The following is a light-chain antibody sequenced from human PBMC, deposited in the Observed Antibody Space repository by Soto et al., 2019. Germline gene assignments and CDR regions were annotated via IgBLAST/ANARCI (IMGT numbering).Light chain of an antibody. Sequence: DIQMTQSPSSLSSSVGDRVIITCRASQGIGTFLAWYQQKPGKVPELLMYSASTLPSGVPSRFSGSGSGTQFTLPISSLQPEDIATYYCQKYNSFPWTFGPGTKVELK. V-gene: IGKV1-27*01. CDR1: QGIGTF. CDR3: QKYNSFPWT. J-gene: IGKJ1*01. CDR2: SAS.